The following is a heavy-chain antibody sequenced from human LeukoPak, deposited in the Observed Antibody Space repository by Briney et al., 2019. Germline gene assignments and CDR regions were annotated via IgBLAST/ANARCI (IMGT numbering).Heavy chain of an antibody. CDR3: ARGRLLDDFWRHYMDV. CDR1: GYTFTSYD. J-gene: IGHJ6*03. D-gene: IGHD3-3*01. CDR2: MNPNRGNT. V-gene: IGHV1-8*03. Sequence: GASVKVSCKASGYTFTSYDINWVRQATGQGLEWMGWMNPNRGNTGYAQKFQGRVTITRNTSISTAYMELSSLRSEDTAVYYCARGRLLDDFWRHYMDVWGKGTTVTVSS.